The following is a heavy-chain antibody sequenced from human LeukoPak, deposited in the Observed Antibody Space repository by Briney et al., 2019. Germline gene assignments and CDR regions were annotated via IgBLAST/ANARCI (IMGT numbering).Heavy chain of an antibody. V-gene: IGHV4-59*01. D-gene: IGHD2-15*01. CDR1: GYSITSSYY. CDR3: ARGGNCSGGSCYSDRGWFDP. J-gene: IGHJ5*02. Sequence: SETLSLTCTVSGYSITSSYYWSWIRQPPGKGLEWIGYIYYSGSTNYNPSLKSRVTISVDTSKNQFSLRLTSVTAADTAVYYCARGGNCSGGSCYSDRGWFDPWGQGTLVTVSS. CDR2: IYYSGST.